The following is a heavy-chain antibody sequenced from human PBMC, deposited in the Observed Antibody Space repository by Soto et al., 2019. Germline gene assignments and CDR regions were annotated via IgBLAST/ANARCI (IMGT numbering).Heavy chain of an antibody. V-gene: IGHV1-46*01. D-gene: IGHD1-20*01. CDR2: INPSGGST. CDR1: GYTFTNYY. CDR3: AVGISHSTGYYYGMDV. Sequence: ASVKASCTASGYTFTNYYMHWVRQAPGQGLEWMGIINPSGGSTSYAQKFQGRVTMTRDTSTSTVYMELSSLRSEDTAVYYCAVGISHSTGYYYGMDVWGQGTTVTVSS. J-gene: IGHJ6*02.